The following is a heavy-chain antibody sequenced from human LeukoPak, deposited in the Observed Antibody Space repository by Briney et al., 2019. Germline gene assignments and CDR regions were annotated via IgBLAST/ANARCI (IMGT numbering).Heavy chain of an antibody. J-gene: IGHJ4*02. CDR1: GGTFSSYA. CDR3: ASEESGELPTL. D-gene: IGHD1-26*01. CDR2: IIPIFGTA. Sequence: SVKVSCKASGGTFSSYAISWVRQAPGQGLEWMGGIIPIFGTANYPQKFQGRVTITTDESTSTAYMELSSLRSEDTAVYYCASEESGELPTLWGQGTLVTVSS. V-gene: IGHV1-69*05.